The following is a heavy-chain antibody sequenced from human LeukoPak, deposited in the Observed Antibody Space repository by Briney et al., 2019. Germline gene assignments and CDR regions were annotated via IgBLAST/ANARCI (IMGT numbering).Heavy chain of an antibody. V-gene: IGHV3-30*02. Sequence: PGGSLRLSCAASGFTFSNYGMHWVRQAPGKGLEWVAFIRYDGSNKFYADSVKGRFTISRDNSKNTVYLQMNGLRAEDTAVYYCAKDPVGITVAGDYWGQGTLVTVSS. J-gene: IGHJ4*02. CDR2: IRYDGSNK. CDR1: GFTFSNYG. CDR3: AKDPVGITVAGDY. D-gene: IGHD6-19*01.